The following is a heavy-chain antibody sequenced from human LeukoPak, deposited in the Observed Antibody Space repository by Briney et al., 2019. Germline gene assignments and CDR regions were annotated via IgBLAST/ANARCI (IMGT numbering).Heavy chain of an antibody. V-gene: IGHV3-64*04. CDR3: VKDANYYDSSGYYDY. Sequence: GGSLRLSCSGSGFTFSTYAMHWVRQAPGQGLESFSAISTNGGSTYYADSVKGRFTISRDNSKNTLYLQMNSLRAEDTAVYYCVKDANYYDSSGYYDYWGQGTLVTVSS. CDR2: ISTNGGST. J-gene: IGHJ4*02. D-gene: IGHD3-22*01. CDR1: GFTFSTYA.